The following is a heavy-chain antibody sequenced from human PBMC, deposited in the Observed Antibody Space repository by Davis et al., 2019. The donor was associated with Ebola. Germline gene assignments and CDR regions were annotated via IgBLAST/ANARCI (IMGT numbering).Heavy chain of an antibody. V-gene: IGHV1-2*04. Sequence: AASVKVSCKASGYTFTGYYMHWVRQAPGQGLEWMGWINPNSGGTNYAQKFQGWVTMTRDTSISTAYMELSRLRSDDTAVYYCARSPEGGYGDYVSHFDYWGQGTLVTVSS. J-gene: IGHJ4*02. CDR1: GYTFTGYY. CDR2: INPNSGGT. D-gene: IGHD4-17*01. CDR3: ARSPEGGYGDYVSHFDY.